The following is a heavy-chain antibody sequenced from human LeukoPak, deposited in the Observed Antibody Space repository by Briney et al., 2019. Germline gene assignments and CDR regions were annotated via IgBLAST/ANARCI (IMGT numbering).Heavy chain of an antibody. Sequence: SVKVSCKASGGTFISYAISWVRQAPGQGLEWMGGIIPIFDTANYAQEFQGRVTITTDDSTSTAYMELSSLRSEDTAVYYCASPYYYDSSGYQRAHWYFDLWGRGTLVTVSS. D-gene: IGHD3-22*01. CDR2: IIPIFDTA. J-gene: IGHJ2*01. V-gene: IGHV1-69*05. CDR1: GGTFISYA. CDR3: ASPYYYDSSGYQRAHWYFDL.